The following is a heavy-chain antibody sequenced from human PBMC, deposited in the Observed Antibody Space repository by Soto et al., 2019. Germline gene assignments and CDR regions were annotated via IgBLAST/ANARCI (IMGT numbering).Heavy chain of an antibody. CDR3: ARGLLRYFDWLPHAFDY. D-gene: IGHD3-9*01. CDR1: GYTFTSYD. Sequence: QVQLVQSGAEVKKPGASVKVSCKASGYTFTSYDINWVRQATGQGLEWMGWMNPNSGNTGYAQKFQGRVTMTRNTSISTAYMELSSLRSEDTAVYYCARGLLRYFDWLPHAFDYWGQGTLVTVSS. V-gene: IGHV1-8*01. CDR2: MNPNSGNT. J-gene: IGHJ4*02.